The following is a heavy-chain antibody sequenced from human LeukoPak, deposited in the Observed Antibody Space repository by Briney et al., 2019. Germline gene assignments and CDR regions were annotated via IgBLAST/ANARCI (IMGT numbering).Heavy chain of an antibody. CDR2: IIPIFGTA. Sequence: SVKVSCKASGGTFSSYAISWVRQAPGQGLEWMGGIIPIFGTANYAQKFQGRVTITADKSTSTAYMELSSLRSEDTVVYYCASPPPTYDYGGLELKNWGQGTLVTVSS. V-gene: IGHV1-69*06. J-gene: IGHJ4*02. D-gene: IGHD4-23*01. CDR3: ASPPPTYDYGGLELKN. CDR1: GGTFSSYA.